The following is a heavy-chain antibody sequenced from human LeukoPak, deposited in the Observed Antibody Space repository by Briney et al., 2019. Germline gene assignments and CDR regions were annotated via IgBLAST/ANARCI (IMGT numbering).Heavy chain of an antibody. CDR2: ISAYNGNT. CDR1: GYTFTSYG. V-gene: IGHV1-18*01. Sequence: VASVKVSCKSSGYTFTSYGMSWVRPAPGQGLDGMGWISAYNGNTNYAQKLHGRVTITTDTSTSTDYMELRSLRSDDTAVYYCASGPLGRGWYYFDYWGQGTLVTVSS. D-gene: IGHD6-19*01. J-gene: IGHJ4*02. CDR3: ASGPLGRGWYYFDY.